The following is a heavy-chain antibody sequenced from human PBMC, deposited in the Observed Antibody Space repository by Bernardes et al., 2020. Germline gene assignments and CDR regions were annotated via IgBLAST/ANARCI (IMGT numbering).Heavy chain of an antibody. J-gene: IGHJ3*02. D-gene: IGHD3-10*01. V-gene: IGHV4-34*01. Sequence: SETLSLTCAVYGGSFSGYYWSWIRQPPGKGLEWIGEINHSGSTNYNPSLKSRVTISVDTSKNQFSLKLSSVTAADTAVYYCARALPKILWFGELAPLRYAFDIWGQGTMVTVSS. CDR3: ARALPKILWFGELAPLRYAFDI. CDR2: INHSGST. CDR1: GGSFSGYY.